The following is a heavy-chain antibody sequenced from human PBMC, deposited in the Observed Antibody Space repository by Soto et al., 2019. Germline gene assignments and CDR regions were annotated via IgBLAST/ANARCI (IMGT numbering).Heavy chain of an antibody. J-gene: IGHJ6*03. CDR3: ARDRSHITMVRGVTTHYYYYMDV. D-gene: IGHD3-10*01. Sequence: SETLSLTCTVSGGSISSYYWSWIRQPPGKGLEWIGYIYYSGSTNYNPSLKSRVTISVDTSKNQFSLKLSSVTAADTAVYYCARDRSHITMVRGVTTHYYYYMDVWGKGTTVTVSS. CDR2: IYYSGST. CDR1: GGSISSYY. V-gene: IGHV4-59*01.